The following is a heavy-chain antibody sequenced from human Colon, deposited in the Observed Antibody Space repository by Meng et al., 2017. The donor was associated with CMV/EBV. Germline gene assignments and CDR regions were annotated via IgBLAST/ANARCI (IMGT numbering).Heavy chain of an antibody. CDR2: IYHTGTT. V-gene: IGHV4-38-2*02. D-gene: IGHD2-8*01. CDR3: ARHGAVYQMNTPYHK. Sequence: GSLRLSCTVSGDSISSGYYWGWIRQPPGKGLEWIGGIYHTGTTFYNPSLKSRVTISVDTSTNEFSLKLLSVTAADTALYYCARHGAVYQMNTPYHKWGQGKLVTVSS. CDR1: GDSISSGYY. J-gene: IGHJ4*02.